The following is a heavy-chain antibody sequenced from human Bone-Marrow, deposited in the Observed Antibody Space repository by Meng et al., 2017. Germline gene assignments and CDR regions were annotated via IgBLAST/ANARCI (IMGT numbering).Heavy chain of an antibody. V-gene: IGHV3-43D*03. CDR3: ANRYFDL. J-gene: IGHJ2*01. Sequence: EVQLVEAWGAVVQPGGAQGISCAASGITFDDYAMHWVRQAPGKGLEWVSLISWDGGSTYYADSVKGRFTISRDNSKNSLYLQMNSLRAEDTALYYCANRYFDLWGRGTLVTVSS. CDR2: ISWDGGST. CDR1: GITFDDYA.